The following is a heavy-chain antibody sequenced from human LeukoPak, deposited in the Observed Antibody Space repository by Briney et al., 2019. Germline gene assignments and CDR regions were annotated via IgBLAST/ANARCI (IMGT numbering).Heavy chain of an antibody. CDR2: INHSGST. CDR3: ARECPYYYDSSGYYGYYYYYMDV. J-gene: IGHJ6*03. D-gene: IGHD3-22*01. CDR1: GGSFSGYY. V-gene: IGHV4-34*01. Sequence: SETLSLTCAVYGGSFSGYYWSWIRQPPGKGLEWIGEINHSGSTNYNPSLKSRVTISVDTSKNQFSLKLSSVTAADTAVYYGARECPYYYDSSGYYGYYYYYMDVWGKGTTVTVSS.